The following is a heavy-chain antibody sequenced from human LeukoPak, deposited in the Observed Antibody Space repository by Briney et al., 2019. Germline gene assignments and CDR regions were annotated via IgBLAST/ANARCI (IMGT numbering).Heavy chain of an antibody. Sequence: GGSLRLSCAGSGFTFSGYARNWVRQAPGKGLEWFSRINSDGSSTSYADSVKGRFTISRDNAKNTLYLQMNSLRAEDTAVYYCARDGRSGVVVAAAFDYWGQGTLVTVSS. CDR2: INSDGSST. D-gene: IGHD2-15*01. V-gene: IGHV3-74*01. CDR3: ARDGRSGVVVAAAFDY. CDR1: GFTFSGYA. J-gene: IGHJ4*02.